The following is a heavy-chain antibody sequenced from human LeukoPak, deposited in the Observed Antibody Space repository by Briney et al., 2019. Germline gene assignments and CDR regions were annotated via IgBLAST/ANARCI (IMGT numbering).Heavy chain of an antibody. CDR2: ISGSGGST. CDR1: GFTFSSYA. J-gene: IGHJ4*02. D-gene: IGHD6-19*01. Sequence: GGSLRLSCAASGFTFSSYAMSWVRQAPGKGLEWVSAISGSGGSTYYADSVKGRFTISGDNSKNTLYLQMNSLRAEGTAVYYCAKDRVAIAVAGTADYWGQGTLVTVSS. V-gene: IGHV3-23*01. CDR3: AKDRVAIAVAGTADY.